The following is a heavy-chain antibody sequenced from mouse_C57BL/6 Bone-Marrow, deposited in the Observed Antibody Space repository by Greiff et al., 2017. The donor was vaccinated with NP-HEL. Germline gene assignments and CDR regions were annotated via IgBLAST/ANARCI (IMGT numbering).Heavy chain of an antibody. V-gene: IGHV1-69*01. CDR3: ARSGDGYFDY. CDR2: IDPSDSYT. Sequence: QVQLQQPGAELVMPGASVQLSCKASGYTFTSSWMHWVTQRPGQGLEWIGEIDPSDSYTTYNQKFKGKSTLTVDKSSSTVYMQLSSLTSEDSAVYYCARSGDGYFDYWGQGTTRTVSS. D-gene: IGHD2-3*01. CDR1: GYTFTSSW. J-gene: IGHJ2*01.